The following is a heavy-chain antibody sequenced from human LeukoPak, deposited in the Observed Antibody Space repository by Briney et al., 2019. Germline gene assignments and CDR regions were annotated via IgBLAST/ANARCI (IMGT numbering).Heavy chain of an antibody. D-gene: IGHD6-19*01. J-gene: IGHJ4*02. V-gene: IGHV3-49*04. CDR3: TRVPIAVAHIYYFDY. CDR1: GFSFGDYN. Sequence: HPGGCLRLSCTGSGFSFGDYNMNWVRQAPGKGLEWVGYIRSKTHDGTAEYAASVKGRFTISRDDSKSIAYLQMNSLKTEDTAVYYCTRVPIAVAHIYYFDYWGQGTLVTVSS. CDR2: IRSKTHDGTA.